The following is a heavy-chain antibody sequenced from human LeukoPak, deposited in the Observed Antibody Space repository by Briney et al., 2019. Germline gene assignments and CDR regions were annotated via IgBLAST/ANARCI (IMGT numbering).Heavy chain of an antibody. V-gene: IGHV4-59*08. CDR1: GGSISNYY. D-gene: IGHD6-19*01. CDR2: IHYSGST. J-gene: IGHJ4*02. Sequence: SETLPLTCTVSGGSISNYYWSWIRQPPGKGLEWIGDIHYSGSTNDNPSLKSRVTISIDTSKNQFSLNLNSVTAADTAVYYCARNGGSGWSDYWGQGILVTVSS. CDR3: ARNGGSGWSDY.